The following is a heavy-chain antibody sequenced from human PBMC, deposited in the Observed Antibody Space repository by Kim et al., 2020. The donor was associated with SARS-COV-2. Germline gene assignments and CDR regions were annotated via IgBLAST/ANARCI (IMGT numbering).Heavy chain of an antibody. D-gene: IGHD1-26*01. V-gene: IGHV3-33*01. J-gene: IGHJ4*02. Sequence: GGSLRLSCAASGFTFSSYGMHWVRQAPGKGLEWVAVIWYDGSNKYYADSVKGRFTISRDNSKNTLYLQMNSLRAEDTAVYYCARETIVGAKVYFDYWGQGTLVTVSS. CDR1: GFTFSSYG. CDR2: IWYDGSNK. CDR3: ARETIVGAKVYFDY.